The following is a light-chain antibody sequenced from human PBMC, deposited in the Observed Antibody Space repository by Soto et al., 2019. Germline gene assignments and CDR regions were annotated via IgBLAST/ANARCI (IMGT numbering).Light chain of an antibody. CDR3: LQHNSYPWA. Sequence: DIQMTQSPSTLSGSVGDGVTITCRASQTISSWLAWYQQKPGKAPKRLIYAASSLQSGVPSRFSGSGSGTEFTLTISSLQPEDFATYYCLQHNSYPWAFGQGTKVDIK. CDR2: AAS. V-gene: IGKV1-5*01. J-gene: IGKJ1*01. CDR1: QTISSW.